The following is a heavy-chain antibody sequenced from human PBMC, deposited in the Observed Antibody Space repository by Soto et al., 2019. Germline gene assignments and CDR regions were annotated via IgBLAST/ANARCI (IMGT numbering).Heavy chain of an antibody. D-gene: IGHD6-13*01. V-gene: IGHV1-69*01. J-gene: IGHJ4*02. CDR2: IIPYYNTL. Sequence: QAQVVQSGAEVRKPGSSVKLSCKASEGTFNSYAIAWVRQAPGQGLEWMGGIIPYYNTLNYAQKFQDRVTSTADDSTNTVYMELSSLRSDDTAVYFGASGASRWYPYFFDSWAQGTLVTVSS. CDR1: EGTFNSYA. CDR3: ASGASRWYPYFFDS.